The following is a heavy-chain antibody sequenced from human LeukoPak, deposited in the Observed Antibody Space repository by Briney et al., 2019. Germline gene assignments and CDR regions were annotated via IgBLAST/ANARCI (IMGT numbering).Heavy chain of an antibody. Sequence: GGSLRLSCAASGFTFSSYSMNWVRQAPGKGLEWVSSITSGGTYTYYADSVKGRFTTSRDNAKNSLSLQLSSLRAEDTAVYYCARGHYDILTASYKWTPDYWGQGILVTVSS. V-gene: IGHV3-21*06. CDR3: ARGHYDILTASYKWTPDY. CDR2: ITSGGTYT. CDR1: GFTFSSYS. D-gene: IGHD3-9*01. J-gene: IGHJ4*02.